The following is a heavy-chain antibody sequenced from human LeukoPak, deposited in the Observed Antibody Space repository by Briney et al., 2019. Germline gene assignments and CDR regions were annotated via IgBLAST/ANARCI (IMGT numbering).Heavy chain of an antibody. D-gene: IGHD2-15*01. CDR3: ARDNIVVVAATKAYYFDY. CDR2: IYHSGST. J-gene: IGHJ4*02. Sequence: SETLSLTCTVSGGSISSYYWGWIRQPPGKGLEWIGSIYHSGSTYYNPSLKSRVTISVDTSKNQFSLKLSSATAADTAVYYCARDNIVVVAATKAYYFDYWGQGTLVTVSS. CDR1: GGSISSYY. V-gene: IGHV4-38-2*02.